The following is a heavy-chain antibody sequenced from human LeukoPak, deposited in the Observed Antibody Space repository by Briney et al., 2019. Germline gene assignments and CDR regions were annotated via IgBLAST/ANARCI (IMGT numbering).Heavy chain of an antibody. CDR2: ISGNDGDT. D-gene: IGHD3-3*01. CDR3: ARDVPDFWSGFDY. V-gene: IGHV1-18*01. CDR1: GYPFSTYG. J-gene: IGHJ4*02. Sequence: ASVKVSCKASGYPFSTYGLGWVRQAPGQGLEWMGQISGNDGDTDYAQKFQGRVTMTTDTATSTAYMELTSLRSDDTAVYYCARDVPDFWSGFDYWGQGTLVTVSP.